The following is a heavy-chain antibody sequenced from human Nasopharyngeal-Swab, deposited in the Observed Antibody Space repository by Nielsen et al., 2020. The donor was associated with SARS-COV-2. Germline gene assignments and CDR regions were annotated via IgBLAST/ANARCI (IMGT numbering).Heavy chain of an antibody. CDR3: ARTYYYDSSGPEYFQH. D-gene: IGHD3-22*01. Sequence: GESLKISCKGSGYSFTSYWIGWVRQMPGKGLEWVGIIYPGDSDTRYSPSFQGQVTISADKSISTAYLQWSSLKASDTAMYYCARTYYYDSSGPEYFQHWGQGTLVTVSS. V-gene: IGHV5-51*01. J-gene: IGHJ1*01. CDR2: IYPGDSDT. CDR1: GYSFTSYW.